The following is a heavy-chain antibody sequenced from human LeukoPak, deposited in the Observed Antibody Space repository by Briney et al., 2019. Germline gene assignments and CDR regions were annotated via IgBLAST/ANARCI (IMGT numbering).Heavy chain of an antibody. CDR3: ARDLYGDYPSMDV. CDR2: INPNSGGT. D-gene: IGHD4-17*01. V-gene: IGHV1-2*02. CDR1: GYTFSDYT. J-gene: IGHJ6*04. Sequence: GASVKVSCKTSGYTFSDYTINWVRQAPGQGLEWMGWINPNSGGTNYAQKFQGRVTMTRDTSISTAYMELSRLRSDDTAVYYCARDLYGDYPSMDVWGKGTTVTVSS.